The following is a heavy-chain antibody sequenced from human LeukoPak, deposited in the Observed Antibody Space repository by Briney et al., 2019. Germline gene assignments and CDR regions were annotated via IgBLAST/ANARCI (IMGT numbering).Heavy chain of an antibody. Sequence: GGSLRLSCAASGFTFSNYGMSWVRQAPGKGLEWVANIKEDGSEKYYVDSVKGRFTISRDNARNSLYLQMNSLRAEDTAVYYCASGRQLGYWGQGTLVTVSS. CDR1: GFTFSNYG. CDR3: ASGRQLGY. D-gene: IGHD6-13*01. V-gene: IGHV3-7*01. J-gene: IGHJ4*02. CDR2: IKEDGSEK.